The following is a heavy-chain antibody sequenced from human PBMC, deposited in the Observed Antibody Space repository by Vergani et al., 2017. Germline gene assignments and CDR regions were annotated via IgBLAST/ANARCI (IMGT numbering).Heavy chain of an antibody. D-gene: IGHD1-26*01. Sequence: DVHLAESGGGFFQPGGSLRLSCSASGFSFNSYWMHWVRHVPGKGLLWVSRINSDGDSTSYADSVKGRFTISRDNAKNTLYLQMDSLRAEDTAVYYCARDGWELLDYFYYMDVWGKGTTVTVSS. V-gene: IGHV3-74*01. CDR3: ARDGWELLDYFYYMDV. J-gene: IGHJ6*03. CDR2: INSDGDST. CDR1: GFSFNSYW.